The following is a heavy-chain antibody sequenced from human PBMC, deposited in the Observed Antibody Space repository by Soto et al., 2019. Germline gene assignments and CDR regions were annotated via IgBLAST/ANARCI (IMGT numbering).Heavy chain of an antibody. CDR1: GGTFSSYA. V-gene: IGHV1-69*13. CDR3: ANSWDRRLDP. CDR2: IVPIVDTS. J-gene: IGHJ5*02. Sequence: SVKVSCKTSGGTFSSYAISWVRQAPGQGLEWMGGIVPIVDTSTYAQKFQGRVTITADESTSTAYMELRSLNSDDTAVYYCANSWDRRLDPWG. D-gene: IGHD1-26*01.